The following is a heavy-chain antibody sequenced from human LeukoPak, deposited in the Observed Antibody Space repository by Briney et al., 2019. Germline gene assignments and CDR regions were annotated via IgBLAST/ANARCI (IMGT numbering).Heavy chain of an antibody. CDR2: IYYSGST. D-gene: IGHD2-15*01. CDR3: ARAPPLGYCSGGSCPNDAFDI. Sequence: PSETLSLTCTVSGGSISSYYWSWIRQPPGKGLEWIGYIYYSGSTNYNPSLKSRVTISVDTSKNQFSLKLSSVTAADTAVYYCARAPPLGYCSGGSCPNDAFDIWGQGTMVTVSS. J-gene: IGHJ3*02. V-gene: IGHV4-59*08. CDR1: GGSISSYY.